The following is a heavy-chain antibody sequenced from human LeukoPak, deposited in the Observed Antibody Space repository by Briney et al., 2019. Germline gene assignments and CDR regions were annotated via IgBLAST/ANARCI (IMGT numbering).Heavy chain of an antibody. CDR1: GFTFSDYY. V-gene: IGHV3-11*01. CDR3: ARRLAAAGLFDY. D-gene: IGHD6-13*01. Sequence: PGGSLRLSCAASGFTFSDYYMSWIRQAPGKGLEWVSYISSSGSTIYYADSVKGRFTISRDNSKNTLYLQMNSLRAEDTAVYYCARRLAAAGLFDYWGQGTLVTVSS. CDR2: ISSSGSTI. J-gene: IGHJ4*02.